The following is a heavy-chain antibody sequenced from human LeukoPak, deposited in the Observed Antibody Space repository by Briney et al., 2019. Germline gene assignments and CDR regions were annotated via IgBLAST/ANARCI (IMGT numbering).Heavy chain of an antibody. V-gene: IGHV1-69*01. D-gene: IGHD3-3*01. CDR2: IIPIFGTA. Sequence: ASVKVSCKASGGTFSSYAISWVRQAPGQGLEWMGGIIPIFGTANYAQKFQGRVTITADESTSTAYMELSSLRSEDTAVYYCARGELFGVVIIPNYFDYWGQGTLVTVSS. J-gene: IGHJ4*02. CDR3: ARGELFGVVIIPNYFDY. CDR1: GGTFSSYA.